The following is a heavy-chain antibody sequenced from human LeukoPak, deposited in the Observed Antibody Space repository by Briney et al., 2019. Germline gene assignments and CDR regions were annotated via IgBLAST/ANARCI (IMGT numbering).Heavy chain of an antibody. J-gene: IGHJ3*02. CDR2: ISSSSSYI. CDR3: ARDRTAVAGLNDAFDI. V-gene: IGHV3-21*01. CDR1: GFTFSGYG. Sequence: NPGGSLRLSCAASGFTFSGYGMHWVRQAPGKGLEWVSSISSSSSYIYYADSVKGRFTISRDNAKNTLYLQMNSLRADDTAVYYCARDRTAVAGLNDAFDIWGQGTMVTVSS. D-gene: IGHD6-19*01.